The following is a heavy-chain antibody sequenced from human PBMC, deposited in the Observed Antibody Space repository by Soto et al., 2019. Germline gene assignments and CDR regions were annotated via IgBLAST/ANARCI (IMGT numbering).Heavy chain of an antibody. Sequence: SSVKVSCKASGGTFSSYAISWVRQAPGQGLEWMGGIIPIFGTANYAQKFQGRVTITADESTSTAYMELSSLRSEDTAVYYCARQLCYGSGGSGYSNLVDWGQRTRVPVSS. CDR1: GGTFSSYA. J-gene: IGHJ4*02. V-gene: IGHV1-69*13. CDR3: ARQLCYGSGGSGYSNLVD. D-gene: IGHD2-15*01. CDR2: IIPIFGTA.